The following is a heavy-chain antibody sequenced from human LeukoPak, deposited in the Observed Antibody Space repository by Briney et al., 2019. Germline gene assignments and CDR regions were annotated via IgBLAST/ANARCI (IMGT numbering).Heavy chain of an antibody. CDR2: ISYIGST. CDR1: GGSISSHY. Sequence: SETLSLTCTVSGGSISSHYWSWIRQPPGKGLEWIGYISYIGSTNYSPSFKSRVTISVDSSKNQFSLRLSSVTAADTAVYYCAGDHLALNALDIWGQGTMVTVSS. V-gene: IGHV4-59*11. J-gene: IGHJ3*02. CDR3: AGDHLALNALDI.